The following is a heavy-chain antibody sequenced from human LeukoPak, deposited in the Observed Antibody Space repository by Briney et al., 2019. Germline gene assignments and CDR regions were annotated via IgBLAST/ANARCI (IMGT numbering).Heavy chain of an antibody. D-gene: IGHD3-22*01. Sequence: SVKVSCKACGGTFPSYAFSWVRRAPGQGVEWMGRIIPLIGVTDSAQKFRDRVTITADKSTSSAYMELSSLRSEDTAVYYCATYNVDNYDTSDGMDVWGQGTSATVSS. CDR3: ATYNVDNYDTSDGMDV. CDR2: IIPLIGVT. J-gene: IGHJ6*02. V-gene: IGHV1-69*04. CDR1: GGTFPSYA.